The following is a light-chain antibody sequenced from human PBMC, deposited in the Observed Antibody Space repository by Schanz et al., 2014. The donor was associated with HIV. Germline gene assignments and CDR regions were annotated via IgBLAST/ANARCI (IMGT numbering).Light chain of an antibody. V-gene: IGLV2-14*03. CDR3: SSYTHSATVV. J-gene: IGLJ2*01. CDR2: DVS. CDR1: SSDVGGYKY. Sequence: QSALTQPASVSGSPGQSITISCTGTSSDVGGYKYVSWYQQHPGKAPKLMIYDVSNRPSGVSNRFSGSKSGNTASLTISGLQAEDEADYYCSSYTHSATVVFGGGTKLTVL.